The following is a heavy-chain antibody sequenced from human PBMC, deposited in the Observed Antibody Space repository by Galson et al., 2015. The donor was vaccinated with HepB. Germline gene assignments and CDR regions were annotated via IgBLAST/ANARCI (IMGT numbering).Heavy chain of an antibody. Sequence: QSGAEVKKPGESLRISCKGSGYSFTSYWISWVRQMPGKGLEWMGRIDPSDSYTNYSPSFQGHVTISADKSISTAYLQWSSLKASDTAMYYCARARLTYYYDSSGSSVDYWGQGTLVTVSS. CDR2: IDPSDSYT. D-gene: IGHD3-22*01. J-gene: IGHJ4*02. CDR1: GYSFTSYW. V-gene: IGHV5-10-1*01. CDR3: ARARLTYYYDSSGSSVDY.